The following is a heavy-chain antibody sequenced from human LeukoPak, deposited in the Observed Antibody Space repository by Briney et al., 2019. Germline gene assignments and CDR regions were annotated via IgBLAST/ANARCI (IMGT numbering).Heavy chain of an antibody. J-gene: IGHJ3*02. Sequence: PGGSLRLSCAASGFTFSSYGIHWVRQAPGKGLEWVAFIRFDGSNRYYADSVKGRFTIFRDNSKNTLHLQMNSLRAEDTAVYYCAKDLVAATVTWNAYDIWGQGTMVTVSS. CDR3: AKDLVAATVTWNAYDI. D-gene: IGHD4-17*01. CDR1: GFTFSSYG. CDR2: IRFDGSNR. V-gene: IGHV3-30*02.